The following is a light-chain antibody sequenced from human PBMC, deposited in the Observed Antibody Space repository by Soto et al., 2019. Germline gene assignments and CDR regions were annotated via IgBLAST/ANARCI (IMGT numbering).Light chain of an antibody. CDR3: QQYDNLPRT. CDR2: DAS. Sequence: DIQMTKSPSSLSASVGDRVTITCQASQDISNYLNWYQQKPGKAPKLLIYDASNLETGVPSRFSGSGSGTYFTFTISSLQPEDISTYYCQQYDNLPRTFGQGTKLEIK. CDR1: QDISNY. V-gene: IGKV1-33*01. J-gene: IGKJ2*01.